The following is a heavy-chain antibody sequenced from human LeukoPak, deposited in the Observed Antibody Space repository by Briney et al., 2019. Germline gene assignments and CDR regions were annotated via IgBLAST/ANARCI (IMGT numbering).Heavy chain of an antibody. CDR1: GFTFDDYA. V-gene: IGHV3-9*01. CDR2: ISWNSGSI. D-gene: IGHD3-9*01. CDR3: AKDVKAMYDILTGYYMRPSYFDY. J-gene: IGHJ4*02. Sequence: PGRSLRLSCAASGFTFDDYAMHWVRQAPGKGLEWVSGISWNSGSIGYADSVKGRFTISRDNSKNTLYLQMNSLRAEDTAVYYCAKDVKAMYDILTGYYMRPSYFDYWGQGTLVTVSS.